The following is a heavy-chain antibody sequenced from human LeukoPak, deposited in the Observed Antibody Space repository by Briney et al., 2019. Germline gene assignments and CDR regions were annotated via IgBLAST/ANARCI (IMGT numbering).Heavy chain of an antibody. D-gene: IGHD3-22*01. CDR2: MRDRGGST. CDR1: GLTLSNYG. V-gene: IGHV3-23*01. CDR3: AKRGVVIRVILVGFHKAAYYFDS. J-gene: IGHJ4*02. Sequence: PGGSLRLSCAVPGLTLSNYGVGWVRQAPGRVVEWDGGMRDRGGSTMYGHSVKGQFTNSRDNPKNTLYLQMNSLRAEDTAVYFCAKRGVVIRVILVGFHKAAYYFDSWGQGALVTVSS.